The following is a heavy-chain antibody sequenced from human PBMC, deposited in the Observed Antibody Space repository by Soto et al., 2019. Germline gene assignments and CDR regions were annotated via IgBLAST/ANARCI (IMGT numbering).Heavy chain of an antibody. J-gene: IGHJ4*02. CDR1: GFKVSDNR. D-gene: IGHD7-27*01. CDR3: ARVGTSESFFDY. CDR2: LYFYGSA. V-gene: IGHV3-53*02. Sequence: EVQLVESGGGLIRPGGSLRLSCVVSGFKVSDNRMTWVRQAPGQGLEWVSDLYFYGSANFADSVRGRFTISKDDSKNTVYLQMSNLRAEDTAVYYCARVGTSESFFDYWGQGTLVTVSP.